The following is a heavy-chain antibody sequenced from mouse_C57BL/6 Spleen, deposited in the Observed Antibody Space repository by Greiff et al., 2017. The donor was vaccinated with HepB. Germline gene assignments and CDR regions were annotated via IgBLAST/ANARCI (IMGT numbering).Heavy chain of an antibody. Sequence: EVKLQESGPGLVKPSQSLSLTCSVTGYSITSGYYWNWIRQFPGNKLEWMGYISYDGSNNYNPSLKNRITITRDTSKNQFFLKLNSVTTEDTATYYCASSYGNYRPWFAYWGQGTLVTVSA. V-gene: IGHV3-6*01. CDR3: ASSYGNYRPWFAY. CDR1: GYSITSGYY. J-gene: IGHJ3*01. CDR2: ISYDGSN. D-gene: IGHD2-1*01.